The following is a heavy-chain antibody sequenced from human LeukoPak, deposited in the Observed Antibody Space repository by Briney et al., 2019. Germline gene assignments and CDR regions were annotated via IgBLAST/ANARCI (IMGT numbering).Heavy chain of an antibody. J-gene: IGHJ5*02. V-gene: IGHV4-59*08. CDR2: IYYSGST. CDR3: ARQVVGATSNWFDP. D-gene: IGHD1-26*01. CDR1: GGSISSYY. Sequence: SETLSLTCTVSGGSISSYYWSWIRQPPGKGLEWIGYIYYSGSTNYNPSLKSRVTISVDTSKDQFSLKLSSVTAADTAVYYCARQVVGATSNWFDPWGQGTLVTVSS.